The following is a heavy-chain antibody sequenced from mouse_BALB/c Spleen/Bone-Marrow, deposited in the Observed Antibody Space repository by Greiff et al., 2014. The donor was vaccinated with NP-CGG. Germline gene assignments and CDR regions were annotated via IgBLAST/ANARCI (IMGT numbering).Heavy chain of an antibody. V-gene: IGHV2-4*02. CDR3: AGAYYRYAMDY. J-gene: IGHJ4*01. Sequence: QVQLKESGPGLVQPSQSLSITCTVSGFSLTSYGVHWVRQPPGKGLEWLGVMWSGGNTDYNATFISRLSISKDNFKSRVFFKMNSLQADDTAIYYCAGAYYRYAMDYWGQGTSVTVSS. CDR1: GFSLTSYG. CDR2: MWSGGNT. D-gene: IGHD2-14*01.